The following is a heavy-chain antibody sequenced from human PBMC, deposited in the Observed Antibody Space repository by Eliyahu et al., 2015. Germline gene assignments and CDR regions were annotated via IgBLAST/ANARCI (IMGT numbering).Heavy chain of an antibody. CDR2: IYWDNDK. CDR3: AHRRYGQTIEWGSGGFDY. D-gene: IGHD5-12*01. J-gene: IGHJ4*02. Sequence: QITLKESGPTLVKPTQTLTLTCTFSXFSLSTSTVGVGWIRQPPGKALEWLAVIYWDNDKRYSPSLKSRLTITKDTSKNQVVLTMTNMDPVDTGTYYCAHRRYGQTIEWGSGGFDYWGPGTLVTVSS. V-gene: IGHV2-5*02. CDR1: XFSLSTSTVG.